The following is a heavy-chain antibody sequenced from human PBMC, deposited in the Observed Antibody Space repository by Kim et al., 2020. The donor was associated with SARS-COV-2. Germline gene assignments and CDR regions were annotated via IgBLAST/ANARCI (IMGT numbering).Heavy chain of an antibody. Sequence: GGSLRLSCAASGFSVTDNFMAWVRQAPGKGLEWVSAIYSGGSKYYADSVEGRFTGSRDNSENTMYLRMNSLSAEDTADYYCARESYYGWGTNGLYAAGDGEGRYTHSRDNAKSAVDLEMTSHGAEDTYFCYCGRGDYYGPGSNGLDPGGQGTLVTVSS. J-gene: IGHJ5*02. D-gene: IGHD3-10*01. V-gene: IGHV3-66*01. CDR1: GFSVTDNF. CDR2: IYSGGSK. CDR3: ARESYYGWGTNGLYAAGDGEGRYTHSRDNAKSAVDLEMTSHGAEDTYFCYCGRGDYYGPGSNGLDP.